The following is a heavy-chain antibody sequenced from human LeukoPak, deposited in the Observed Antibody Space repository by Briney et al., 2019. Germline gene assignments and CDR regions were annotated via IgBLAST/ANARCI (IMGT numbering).Heavy chain of an antibody. CDR2: ISAYNGNT. CDR3: ARGVYYYDSSGYYYGDAFDI. J-gene: IGHJ3*02. V-gene: IGHV1-18*01. Sequence: PGASVKVSCKASGYTFTSYGISWVRQAPGQGLEWMGWISAYNGNTNYAQKLQGRVTMTTDTSTSTAYMELRSLRSDDTAVYYCARGVYYYDSSGYYYGDAFDIWGQGTMVTVSS. D-gene: IGHD3-22*01. CDR1: GYTFTSYG.